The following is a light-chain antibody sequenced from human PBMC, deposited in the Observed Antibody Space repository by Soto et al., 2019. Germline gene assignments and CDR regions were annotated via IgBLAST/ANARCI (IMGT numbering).Light chain of an antibody. CDR3: QQYKTYPWT. J-gene: IGKJ1*01. CDR1: QSISDW. Sequence: DIQMTQSPSTLSATVGDRVTITCRASQSISDWLAWFQQKPGKAPNLLIYDASSLQSGVPSRFSGSGSGTQFTLTISSLQPDDFATYYCQQYKTYPWTFGQGTKV. CDR2: DAS. V-gene: IGKV1-5*01.